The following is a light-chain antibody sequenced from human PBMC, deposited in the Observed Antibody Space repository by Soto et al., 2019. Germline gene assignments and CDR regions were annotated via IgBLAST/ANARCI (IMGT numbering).Light chain of an antibody. CDR1: QSVSSSY. CDR2: GAS. V-gene: IGKV3-20*01. Sequence: EIVLTQSPGTLSLSPGERATLSCRASQSVSSSYLAWYQQKPGQAHRLLIYGASSRATGIPDRFSSSWSGTDFTLTISRLEPEDFAVYYCQPSGTFGQGTKVEIK. CDR3: QPSGT. J-gene: IGKJ1*01.